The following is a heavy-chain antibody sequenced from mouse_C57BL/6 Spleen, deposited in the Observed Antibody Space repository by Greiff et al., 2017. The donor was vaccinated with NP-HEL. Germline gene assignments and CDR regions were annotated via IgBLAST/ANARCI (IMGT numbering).Heavy chain of an antibody. J-gene: IGHJ2*01. D-gene: IGHD1-1*01. V-gene: IGHV2-9-1*01. CDR3: ARKGVDYYGSSYQYYFDY. CDR1: GFSLTSYA. CDR2: IWTGGGT. Sequence: VMLVESGPGLVAPSQSLSITCTVSGFSLTSYAISWVRQPPGKGLEWLGVIWTGGGTNYNSALKSRLSISKDNSKSQVFLKMNSLQTDDTARYYCARKGVDYYGSSYQYYFDYWGQGTTLTVSS.